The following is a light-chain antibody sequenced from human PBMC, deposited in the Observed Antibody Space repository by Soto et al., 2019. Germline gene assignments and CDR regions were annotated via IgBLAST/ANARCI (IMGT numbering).Light chain of an antibody. CDR3: QQYNSYSPVT. J-gene: IGKJ1*01. CDR2: KAS. CDR1: QSISSW. V-gene: IGKV1-5*03. Sequence: TQMTQSPSSLSASVGDRVTITCRASQSISSWLAWYQQKPGKAPKLLIYKASSLESGVPSRFSGSGSGTEFTLTISSLQPDDFATYYCQQYNSYSPVTFGQGTKVDIK.